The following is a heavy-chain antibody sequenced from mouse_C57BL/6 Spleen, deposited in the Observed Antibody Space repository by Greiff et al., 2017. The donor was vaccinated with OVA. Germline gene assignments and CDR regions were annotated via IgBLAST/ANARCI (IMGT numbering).Heavy chain of an antibody. CDR1: GYTFTSYW. J-gene: IGHJ2*01. Sequence: QVQLQQPGAELVKPGASVKLSCKASGYTFTSYWMQWVKQRPGQGLEWIGEIDPSDSYTNYNQKFKGKATLTVDTSSSTAYMQLSSLTSEDSAVYYCARGGYDAYYFDYWGQGTTLTVSS. CDR3: ARGGYDAYYFDY. V-gene: IGHV1-50*01. D-gene: IGHD2-2*01. CDR2: IDPSDSYT.